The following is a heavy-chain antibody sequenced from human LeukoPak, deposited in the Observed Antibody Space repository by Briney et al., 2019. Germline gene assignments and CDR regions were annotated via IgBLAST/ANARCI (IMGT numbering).Heavy chain of an antibody. D-gene: IGHD3-10*01. Sequence: SETLSLTCTVSGGSISSYYWSWIRQPAGKGLEWIGRIYTSGSTNYNPSLKSRVTMSVDTSKNQFSLKLSSVTAADTAVYYCAVVDRVVQGVRQYYFDYWGQGTLVTVSS. CDR1: GGSISSYY. CDR3: AVVDRVVQGVRQYYFDY. CDR2: IYTSGST. V-gene: IGHV4-4*07. J-gene: IGHJ4*02.